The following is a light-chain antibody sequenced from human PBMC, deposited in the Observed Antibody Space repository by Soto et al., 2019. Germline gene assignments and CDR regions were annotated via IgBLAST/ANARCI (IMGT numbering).Light chain of an antibody. V-gene: IGLV1-40*01. CDR3: CSYAGSYPHVV. CDR2: GNI. J-gene: IGLJ2*01. CDR1: SSNIGAGYD. Sequence: QSVLTQPPSVSGAPGQRVTISCTGSSSNIGAGYDVHWYQQRPGTAPKLLIFGNINRPSGVPDRFSGSKSGNTASLTISGLQAEDEADYYCCSYAGSYPHVVFGGGTKVTVL.